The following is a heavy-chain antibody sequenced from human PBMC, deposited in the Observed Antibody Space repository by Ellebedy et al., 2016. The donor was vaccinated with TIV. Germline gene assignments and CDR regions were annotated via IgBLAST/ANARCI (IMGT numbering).Heavy chain of an antibody. J-gene: IGHJ6*02. CDR2: FTGSL. CDR1: GFTFSNYG. D-gene: IGHD2-21*01. V-gene: IGHV3-23*01. Sequence: GGSLRLXXAASGFTFSNYGMAWVRQAPGKGLEWVSSFTGSLFYADSVRGRFTISRDNSKNTLDLQMNSLRAEDTAVYYCAKYCGGIGCSADGHSGLDVWGQGTTVTVSS. CDR3: AKYCGGIGCSADGHSGLDV.